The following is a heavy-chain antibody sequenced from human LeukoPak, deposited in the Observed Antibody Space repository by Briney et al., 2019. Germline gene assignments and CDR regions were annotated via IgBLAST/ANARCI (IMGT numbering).Heavy chain of an antibody. CDR1: GGTISSYY. D-gene: IGHD3-10*01. Sequence: PSETLSLTCTVSGGTISSYYWSWIRQPAGKGLEWIGRIYTSGITNYYPSLKSRGTMSVDTSKNQFSLKLSSVTAADTAVYYCARHYYGSGSYDYWGQGTLVTVSS. CDR3: ARHYYGSGSYDY. V-gene: IGHV4-4*07. CDR2: IYTSGIT. J-gene: IGHJ4*02.